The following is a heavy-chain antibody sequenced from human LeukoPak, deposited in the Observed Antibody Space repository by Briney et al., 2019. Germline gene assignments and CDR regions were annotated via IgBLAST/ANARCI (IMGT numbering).Heavy chain of an antibody. CDR1: GGSFSGYY. V-gene: IGHV4-34*01. CDR3: ARGSRIGYCSGGSCYSSWFDP. Sequence: SETLSLTCAVYGGSFSGYYWSWIRQPPGKGLEWIGEINHRGSTNYNPSLKSRVTISVDTSKNQFSLKLSSVTAADTAVYYCARGSRIGYCSGGSCYSSWFDPWGQGTLVTVSS. CDR2: INHRGST. J-gene: IGHJ5*02. D-gene: IGHD2-15*01.